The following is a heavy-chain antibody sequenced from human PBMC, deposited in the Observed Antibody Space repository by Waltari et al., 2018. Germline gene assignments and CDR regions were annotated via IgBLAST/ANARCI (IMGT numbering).Heavy chain of an antibody. D-gene: IGHD2-8*01. V-gene: IGHV3-7*02. J-gene: IGHJ4*02. CDR1: GFTFSRAW. Sequence: EVQLVESGGGLVQPGGSLRLSCAASGFTFSRAWSRWVLQAPGKGLDWVTKIKEDGSEKDYVDSVKGRFTISRDNAKNSLYLQMDSLRAEDTAVYYCATMGVGRFDYWGQGTLVTVSS. CDR3: ATMGVGRFDY. CDR2: IKEDGSEK.